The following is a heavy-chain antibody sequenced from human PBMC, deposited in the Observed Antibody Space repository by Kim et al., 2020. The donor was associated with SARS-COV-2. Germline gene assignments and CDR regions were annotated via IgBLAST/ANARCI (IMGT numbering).Heavy chain of an antibody. CDR1: GGSISSGGYY. CDR3: AREENDYSNYRRINWFDP. D-gene: IGHD4-4*01. CDR2: IYYSGST. V-gene: IGHV4-31*03. Sequence: SETLSLTCTVSGGSISSGGYYWSWIRQHPGKGLEWIGYIYYSGSTYYNPSLKSRVTISVDTSKNQFSLKLSSVTAADTAVYYCAREENDYSNYRRINWFDPWGQGTLVTVSS. J-gene: IGHJ5*02.